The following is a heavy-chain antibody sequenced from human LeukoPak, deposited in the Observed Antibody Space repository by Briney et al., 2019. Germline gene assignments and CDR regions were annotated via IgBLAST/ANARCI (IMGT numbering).Heavy chain of an antibody. CDR3: GTYRNCGGDCNSDH. V-gene: IGHV1-69*05. CDR2: IIPIFGTA. Sequence: SVKVSCKASGGTFSSYAISWVQQSPGQGLEWMGGIIPIFGTANYAQKFQGRVTITTDESTSTAYMELSSLTSDDTAVYYCGTYRNCGGDCNSDHWGQGTLVTVSS. D-gene: IGHD2-21*02. CDR1: GGTFSSYA. J-gene: IGHJ4*02.